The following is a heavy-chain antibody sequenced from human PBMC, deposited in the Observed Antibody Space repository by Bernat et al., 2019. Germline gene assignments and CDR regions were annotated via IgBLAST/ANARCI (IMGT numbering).Heavy chain of an antibody. J-gene: IGHJ4*02. Sequence: EVQLVESGGGLVQPGGSLKLSCAASGFTFSGSAMHWVRQASGKGLEWVGRIRSKTYSYATEYAASVTGRFTISRDDSKNTAYLQMNSLQSEDTAVYYCARSSEGWGQGALVTVSS. D-gene: IGHD1-14*01. CDR3: ARSSEG. CDR2: IRSKTYSYAT. CDR1: GFTFSGSA. V-gene: IGHV3-73*02.